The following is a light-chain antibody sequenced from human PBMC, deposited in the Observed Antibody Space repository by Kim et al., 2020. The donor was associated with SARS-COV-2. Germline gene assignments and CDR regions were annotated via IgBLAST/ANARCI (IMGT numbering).Light chain of an antibody. CDR2: NES. V-gene: IGKV3-20*01. Sequence: SPGERDTLSCRGSQSGRSNCLAVYQQKPRQAPRLLIYNESYSATGIPDSSSGSGSGTDFTLTISRLEPEDFAVYYCQQYVSSPRTFGQGTKVDIK. J-gene: IGKJ1*01. CDR1: QSGRSNC. CDR3: QQYVSSPRT.